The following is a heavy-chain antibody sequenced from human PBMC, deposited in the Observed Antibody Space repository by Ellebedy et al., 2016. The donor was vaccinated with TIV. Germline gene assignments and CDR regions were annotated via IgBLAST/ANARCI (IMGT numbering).Heavy chain of an antibody. V-gene: IGHV3-7*01. J-gene: IGHJ4*02. CDR3: ARRGSYGIYY. Sequence: GGSLRLSXAASGFTFSSYAMTWVRQAPGKGLEWVANINEDGSVKYYADSVKGRFTISRDNAKNSLYLQMNSLRAEDTAVYYCARRGSYGIYYWGQGTLVTVSS. CDR2: INEDGSVK. D-gene: IGHD1-26*01. CDR1: GFTFSSYA.